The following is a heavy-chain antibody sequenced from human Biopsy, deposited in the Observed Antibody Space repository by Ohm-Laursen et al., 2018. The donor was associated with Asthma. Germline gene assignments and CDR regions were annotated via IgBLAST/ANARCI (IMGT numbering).Heavy chain of an antibody. CDR2: INAGNGNT. D-gene: IGHD3-9*01. V-gene: IGHV1-3*01. CDR3: ARTYYDFLTGQVNDAFAL. CDR1: GYTFISYA. J-gene: IGHJ3*01. Sequence: GSSVKVSCKASGYTFISYAIHWVRQAPGQRLEWMGWINAGNGNTKYSQKFQGRVTISRDTSASTAYMDLRSLRSEDTAMYYCARTYYDFLTGQVNDAFALWPRDNGHRLF.